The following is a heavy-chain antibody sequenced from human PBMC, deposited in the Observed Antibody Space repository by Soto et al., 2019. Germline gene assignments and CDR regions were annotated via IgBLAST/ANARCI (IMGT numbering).Heavy chain of an antibody. V-gene: IGHV3-21*01. CDR2: ISGTSDYI. D-gene: IGHD2-15*01. Sequence: GSLRLSCAASGFTFSSYSMNWVRQAPGRGLEWVAAISGTSDYIYYADSVKGRFTISRDNAKTSLHIQMNSLRAEDTAVYYCARDHRYCSGSSCRPYYYYYGMDVWGQGTTVTVSS. J-gene: IGHJ6*02. CDR3: ARDHRYCSGSSCRPYYYYYGMDV. CDR1: GFTFSSYS.